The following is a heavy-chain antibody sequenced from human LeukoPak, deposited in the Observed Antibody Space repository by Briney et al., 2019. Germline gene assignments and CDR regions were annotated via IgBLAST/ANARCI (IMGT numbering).Heavy chain of an antibody. D-gene: IGHD4-23*01. Sequence: GGSLRLSCAASGFTFNNYAMSWVRQAPGKGLEWVSALSASGGYTYYADSVKGQFTISRDNSKNTLYLQMNSLGAEDTAIYYCAKGDYGGNSGSFFDYWAQGTLVTVSS. CDR3: AKGDYGGNSGSFFDY. CDR1: GFTFNNYA. J-gene: IGHJ4*02. V-gene: IGHV3-23*01. CDR2: LSASGGYT.